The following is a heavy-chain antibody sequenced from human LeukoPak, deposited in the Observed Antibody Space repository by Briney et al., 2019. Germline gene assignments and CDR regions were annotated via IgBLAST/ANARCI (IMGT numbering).Heavy chain of an antibody. J-gene: IGHJ4*02. CDR2: MNHSGST. V-gene: IGHV4-34*01. D-gene: IGHD3-16*02. CDR1: GGSFSGYY. Sequence: SETLSLTCAVYGGSFSGYYWSWIRQPPGKGLEWIGEMNHSGSTNYNPSLKSRVTISVDTSKNQFSLKLSSVTAADTAVYYCARDGMGLRLGELSLSYWGQGTLVTVSS. CDR3: ARDGMGLRLGELSLSY.